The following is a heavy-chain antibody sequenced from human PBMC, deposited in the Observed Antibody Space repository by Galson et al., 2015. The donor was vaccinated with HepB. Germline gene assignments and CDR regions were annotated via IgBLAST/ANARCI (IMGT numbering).Heavy chain of an antibody. D-gene: IGHD2-21*01. CDR3: ASLHIGPSGPPRGYYYGMDV. V-gene: IGHV3-30*04. CDR1: GFTFSSYA. Sequence: SLRLSCAASGFTFSSYAMHWVRQAPGKGLEWVAVISYDGSNKYYADSVKGRFTISRDNSKNTLYLQMNSLRAEDTAVYYCASLHIGPSGPPRGYYYGMDVWGQGTTVTVSS. J-gene: IGHJ6*02. CDR2: ISYDGSNK.